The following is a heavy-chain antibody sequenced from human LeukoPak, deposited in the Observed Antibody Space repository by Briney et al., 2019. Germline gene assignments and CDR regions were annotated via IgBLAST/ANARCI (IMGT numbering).Heavy chain of an antibody. J-gene: IGHJ4*02. CDR2: ISAYNGNT. Sequence: GASVKVSCKASGYTFTSYGISWVRQAPGQGLEWMGWISAYNGNTNYAQKLQGRVTMATDTSTSTAYMELRSLRSDDTAVYYCARVDSSGYYGGVDYWGQGTLVTVSS. CDR1: GYTFTSYG. V-gene: IGHV1-18*01. CDR3: ARVDSSGYYGGVDY. D-gene: IGHD3-22*01.